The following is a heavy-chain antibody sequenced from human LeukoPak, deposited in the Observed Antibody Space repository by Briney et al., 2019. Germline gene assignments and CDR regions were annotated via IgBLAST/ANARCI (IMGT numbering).Heavy chain of an antibody. CDR3: ARVVRGVIVGGFWDY. CDR2: INPNSGGT. J-gene: IGHJ4*02. Sequence: ASVTVSCKASGYTFTGYYMHWVRQAPGQGLEWMGWINPNSGGTNYAQKFQGRVTMTRDTSISTAYMELSRLRSDDTAVYYCARVVRGVIVGGFWDYWGQGTLVTVSS. CDR1: GYTFTGYY. D-gene: IGHD3-10*01. V-gene: IGHV1-2*02.